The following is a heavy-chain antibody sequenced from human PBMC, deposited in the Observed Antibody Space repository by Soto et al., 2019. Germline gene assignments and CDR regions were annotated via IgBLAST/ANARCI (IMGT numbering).Heavy chain of an antibody. D-gene: IGHD6-19*01. CDR3: ARIPFIAVAGSARYYYYGMDV. CDR2: IFSNDEK. Sequence: QVTLKESGPVLVKPTETLTLTCTVSGFSLSNARMGVSWIRQPPGKALEWLAHIFSNDEKSYSTSLKSRLTISKDTSKSQVVLTMTNMDPVDTATYYCARIPFIAVAGSARYYYYGMDVWGQGTTVTVSS. CDR1: GFSLSNARMG. J-gene: IGHJ6*02. V-gene: IGHV2-26*01.